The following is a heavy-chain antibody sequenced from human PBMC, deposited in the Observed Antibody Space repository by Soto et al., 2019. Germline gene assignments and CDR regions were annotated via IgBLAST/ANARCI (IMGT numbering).Heavy chain of an antibody. D-gene: IGHD2-15*01. CDR1: GYTFTNYG. CDR3: ARGPAGGLRGGVSY. J-gene: IGHJ4*02. V-gene: IGHV1-18*04. Sequence: QVQLVQSGGEVKKPGASVKVSCKTSGYTFTNYGITWVRQAPGQGLKWMGWISAYNGDTNYAQKFQGRVIMTTDTSPTTASMELRSLRSDDTAVYYCARGPAGGLRGGVSYWGQGTLVTVSS. CDR2: ISAYNGDT.